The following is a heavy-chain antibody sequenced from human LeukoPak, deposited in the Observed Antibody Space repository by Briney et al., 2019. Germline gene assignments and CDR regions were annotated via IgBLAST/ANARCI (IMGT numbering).Heavy chain of an antibody. CDR1: GYSISRGYY. Sequence: PSETLSLTCTVSGYSISRGYYWGWIRQPPGKGLEWIGSIYHSGSTYYNPSLKSRVTISVDTSKNQFSLKLSSVTAADTAVYYCARESYDFWSGYSATNNWFDPWGQGTLVTVSS. V-gene: IGHV4-38-2*02. CDR3: ARESYDFWSGYSATNNWFDP. J-gene: IGHJ5*02. CDR2: IYHSGST. D-gene: IGHD3-3*01.